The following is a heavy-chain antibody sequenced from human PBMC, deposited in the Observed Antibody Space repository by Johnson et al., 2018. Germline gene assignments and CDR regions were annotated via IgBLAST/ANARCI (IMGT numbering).Heavy chain of an antibody. CDR3: ASGYYDSSGYFSEYFQH. CDR2: IKQDGSEK. V-gene: IGHV3-7*01. J-gene: IGHJ1*01. Sequence: EVQLVESGGGLVQPGGSLRLSCAASGFSFSRYWMSWVRQAPGKGLEWVANIKQDGSEKYYVDSVKGRFTISRDNAKNSVYLQMNSLRAEDTAVYYCASGYYDSSGYFSEYFQHWGQGTLVTVSS. CDR1: GFSFSRYW. D-gene: IGHD3-22*01.